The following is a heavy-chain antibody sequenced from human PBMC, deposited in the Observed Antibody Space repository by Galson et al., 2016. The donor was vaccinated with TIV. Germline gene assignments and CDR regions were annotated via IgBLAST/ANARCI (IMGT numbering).Heavy chain of an antibody. V-gene: IGHV3-33*05. CDR3: ARQWQSYFFDY. J-gene: IGHJ4*02. D-gene: IGHD6-19*01. Sequence: SLRLSCAASGFTFSSYDMHWVRQAPGKGLEWVAIISFDRSDKYYGDSVKGRFTISRDNSKNTLYLQMNILTAEDTAVYYCARQWQSYFFDYWGQGILVTVSS. CDR2: ISFDRSDK. CDR1: GFTFSSYD.